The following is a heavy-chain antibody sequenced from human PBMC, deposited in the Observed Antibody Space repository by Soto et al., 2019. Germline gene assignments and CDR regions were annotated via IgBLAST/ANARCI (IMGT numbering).Heavy chain of an antibody. CDR3: ARATIVLVPAAMVSHWFDP. CDR1: GGSISSGDYY. D-gene: IGHD2-2*01. J-gene: IGHJ5*02. Sequence: QVQLQESGPGLVKPSQTLSLTCTVSGGSISSGDYYWSWIRQPPGKGLEWIGYIYYSGSTYYNPTLKSRVTISVDTSKNQFSLKLSSVTAADTAVYYCARATIVLVPAAMVSHWFDPWGQGTLVTVSS. V-gene: IGHV4-30-4*01. CDR2: IYYSGST.